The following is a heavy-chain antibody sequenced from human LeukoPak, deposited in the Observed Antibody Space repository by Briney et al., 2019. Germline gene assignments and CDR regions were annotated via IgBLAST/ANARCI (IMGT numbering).Heavy chain of an antibody. J-gene: IGHJ4*02. CDR1: GFTFNAFA. V-gene: IGHV3-48*02. CDR2: ISSSSSTI. CDR3: ARGDGWFGELLNFDY. Sequence: PGGSLRLSCAASGFTFNAFAMTWVRQAPGKGLEWVSYISSSSSTIYYADSVKGRFTISRDNAKSSLYLQMNSLRDEDTAFYYCARGDGWFGELLNFDYWGQGTLATVSP. D-gene: IGHD3-10*01.